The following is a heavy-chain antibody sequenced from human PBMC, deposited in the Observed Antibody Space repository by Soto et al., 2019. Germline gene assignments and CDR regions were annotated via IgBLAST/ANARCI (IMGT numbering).Heavy chain of an antibody. J-gene: IGHJ4*02. CDR2: IYYNDST. D-gene: IGHD5-18*01. V-gene: IGHV4-39*01. CDR1: GGSVSSNSYS. Sequence: SETLSLTCTVSGGSVSSNSYSWGWVRQSPGKGLELIGTIYYNDSTHYNPSLLSRVTISVDTSKNEFSLKLSSVTAADTAVYYCARVHTAMAYDYWGQGTLVTLSS. CDR3: ARVHTAMAYDY.